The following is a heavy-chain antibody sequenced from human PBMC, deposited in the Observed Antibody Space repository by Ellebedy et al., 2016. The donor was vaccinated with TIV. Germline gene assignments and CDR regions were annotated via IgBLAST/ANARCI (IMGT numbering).Heavy chain of an antibody. V-gene: IGHV3-9*01. D-gene: IGHD1-26*01. CDR3: AKDTVGAMHY. Sequence: GGSLRLXCAASGVTLDDYAMHWVRQAPAKGLEWVSGIIGNSGRIGYADSVKGRFTISRDNAKNSLYLQMNSLRAEDTALYYCAKDTVGAMHYWGQGTLVTVSS. CDR2: IIGNSGRI. CDR1: GVTLDDYA. J-gene: IGHJ4*02.